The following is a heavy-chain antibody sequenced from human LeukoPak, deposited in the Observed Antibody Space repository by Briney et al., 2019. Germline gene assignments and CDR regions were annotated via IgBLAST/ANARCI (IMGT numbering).Heavy chain of an antibody. CDR2: ISSTSTAI. CDR3: AREGQWLVRYFDY. CDR1: GFTFSNYS. Sequence: GGSLRLSCAASGFTFSNYSMNWVRQAPGKGLEWVSYISSTSTAIYYADSVQGRFTISRDNAKNSLYLQMNSPKTEDTAVYYCAREGQWLVRYFDYWGQGILVTVSS. J-gene: IGHJ4*02. V-gene: IGHV3-48*04. D-gene: IGHD6-19*01.